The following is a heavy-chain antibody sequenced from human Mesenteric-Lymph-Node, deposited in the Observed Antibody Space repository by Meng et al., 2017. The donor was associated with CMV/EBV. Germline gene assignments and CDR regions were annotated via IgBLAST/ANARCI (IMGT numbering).Heavy chain of an antibody. J-gene: IGHJ4*02. D-gene: IGHD5-18*01. V-gene: IGHV4-34*01. CDR2: INHSGST. Sequence: SETLSLTCAVYGGSFSGYYWSWIRQPPGKGLEWIGEINHSGSTNYNPSLKSRVTISVDTSKNQFSLKLSSVTAADTAVYYCARVGHSNGFHYFDPWGQGTLVTVSS. CDR1: GGSFSGYY. CDR3: ARVGHSNGFHYFDP.